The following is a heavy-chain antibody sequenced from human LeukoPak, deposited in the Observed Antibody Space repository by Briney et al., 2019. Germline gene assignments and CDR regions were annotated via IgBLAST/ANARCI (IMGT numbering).Heavy chain of an antibody. V-gene: IGHV3-30*01. CDR2: ISYDENNK. CDR3: ARSKLAGKNWFAP. J-gene: IGHJ5*02. CDR1: GFTFSNYA. D-gene: IGHD1-1*01. Sequence: GRSLRLSCAASGFTFSNYAMHWVRQAPGKGLGWVAIISYDENNKYYADSVKGRFTISRDNSKNTLYLQVNSLRAEDTAVYYCARSKLAGKNWFAPWGQGTLVTVSS.